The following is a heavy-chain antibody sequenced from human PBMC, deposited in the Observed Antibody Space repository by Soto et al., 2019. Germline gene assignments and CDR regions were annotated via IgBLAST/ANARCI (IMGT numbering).Heavy chain of an antibody. D-gene: IGHD2-2*01. CDR2: ISGSGDRT. CDR1: GFTFSTYA. CDR3: ARYCISISCSSYYYYGMDV. V-gene: IGHV3-23*01. J-gene: IGHJ6*02. Sequence: EVQLLESGGSLVQPGGSLSLSCAASGFTFSTYAMSWVRQAPGKGLEWVSAISGSGDRTYYADSVKGRFTISRDNSKNTLYLQMNSLRAEDTAVYYCARYCISISCSSYYYYGMDVWGQGTTVTVSS.